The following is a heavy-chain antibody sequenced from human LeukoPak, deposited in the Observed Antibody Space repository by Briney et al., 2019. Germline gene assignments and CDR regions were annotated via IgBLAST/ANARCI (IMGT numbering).Heavy chain of an antibody. J-gene: IGHJ4*02. CDR1: GYTFTDYY. Sequence: ASVKVSCKASGYTFTDYYVHWLRLVPGQGLEWMGRISPNSGATNYAEKFRGRVTIARDTSINTVYMEMSSLRSDDTAVYYCARDLWGWGSDYLDYWGQGTLVTVSS. V-gene: IGHV1-2*06. CDR3: ARDLWGWGSDYLDY. CDR2: ISPNSGAT. D-gene: IGHD4/OR15-4a*01.